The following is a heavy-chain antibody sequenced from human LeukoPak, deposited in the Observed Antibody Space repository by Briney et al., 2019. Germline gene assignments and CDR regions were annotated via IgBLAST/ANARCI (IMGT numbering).Heavy chain of an antibody. J-gene: IGHJ6*03. Sequence: GGSLRLSXAASGFTFSSYAMSWVRQAPGKGLEWFSAISGSGGSTYYADSVKGRFTISRDNSKNTLYLQMNSLRAEDTAVYYCAKDGEGFYYYYYMDVWGKGTTVTVSS. D-gene: IGHD7-27*01. CDR3: AKDGEGFYYYYYMDV. V-gene: IGHV3-23*01. CDR2: ISGSGGST. CDR1: GFTFSSYA.